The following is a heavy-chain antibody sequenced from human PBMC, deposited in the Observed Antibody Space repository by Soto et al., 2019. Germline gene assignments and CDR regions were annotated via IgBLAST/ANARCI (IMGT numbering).Heavy chain of an antibody. D-gene: IGHD3-22*01. V-gene: IGHV1-3*05. CDR1: GYTFAIYS. CDR2: INAANGNT. Sequence: QVQLVQSGAEEKKPGASVKVSCKASGYTFAIYSMHWVRQAPGQGLEWMGWINAANGNTKYSQKFQDRVTITRDTSASTGYMELSSLKSEDTAVYYCARATYTSGSEDFHHWRQGTLVSVSS. CDR3: ARATYTSGSEDFHH. J-gene: IGHJ1*01.